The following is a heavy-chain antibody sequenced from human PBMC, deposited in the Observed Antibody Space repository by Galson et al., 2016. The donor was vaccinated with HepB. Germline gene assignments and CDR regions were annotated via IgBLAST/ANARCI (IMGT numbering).Heavy chain of an antibody. V-gene: IGHV4-34*01. CDR2: INHSGST. D-gene: IGHD6-13*01. Sequence: SETLSLTCAVYGGSFSGYYWSWIRQPPGKGLEWIGEINHSGSTNYNPSLKRRVTISVDTSKNQFSLKLSSVTAADTAVYYCARLEQLVSLYYYTMDVWGSGTTVTVSS. J-gene: IGHJ6*04. CDR3: ARLEQLVSLYYYTMDV. CDR1: GGSFSGYY.